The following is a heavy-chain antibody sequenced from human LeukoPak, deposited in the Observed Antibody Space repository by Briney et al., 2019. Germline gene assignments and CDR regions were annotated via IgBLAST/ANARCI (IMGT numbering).Heavy chain of an antibody. V-gene: IGHV4-61*02. CDR2: IYTSGST. Sequence: PSETLSLTSTVSGGSISSGSYYWSWIRQPAGKGLEWIGRIYTSGSTNYNPSLKSRVTISVDTSKNQFSLKLSSVTAADTAVYYCARAHVGDVVVLTWGQGTLVTVSS. J-gene: IGHJ5*02. D-gene: IGHD3-16*01. CDR3: ARAHVGDVVVLT. CDR1: GGSISSGSYY.